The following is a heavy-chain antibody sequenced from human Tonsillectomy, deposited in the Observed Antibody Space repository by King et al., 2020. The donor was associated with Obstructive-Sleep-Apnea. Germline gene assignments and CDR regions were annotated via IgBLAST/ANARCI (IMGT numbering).Heavy chain of an antibody. CDR2: IYPGDSDT. D-gene: IGHD3-22*01. CDR3: ARQPRYYDNSPFDY. CDR1: GDSFTSYW. Sequence: AQLVQSGAEVKKPGESLKISCKGSGDSFTSYWIGWVRQMPGKGLEWMGIIYPGDSDTRYSPSFQGHVTISADRSISTAYLQWSSLKAADTAMYYWARQPRYYDNSPFDYGGQGTLVTVSS. J-gene: IGHJ4*02. V-gene: IGHV5-51*01.